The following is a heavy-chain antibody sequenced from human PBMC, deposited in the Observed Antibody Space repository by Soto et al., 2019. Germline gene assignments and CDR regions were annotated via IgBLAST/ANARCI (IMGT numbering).Heavy chain of an antibody. CDR2: LHSGGDT. D-gene: IGHD2-2*01. Sequence: EVQLVESGGGLVQPGGSLRLSCAASGIPVSSNYMTWVRQAPGKGLEWVSVLHSGGDTYYANSVKGRFTISRHDSTNTLFLQMIRLTPEGTAVYSCASDGTYIYASRLDAWGQGTTVTVSS. CDR3: ASDGTYIYASRLDA. V-gene: IGHV3-53*04. J-gene: IGHJ6*02. CDR1: GIPVSSNY.